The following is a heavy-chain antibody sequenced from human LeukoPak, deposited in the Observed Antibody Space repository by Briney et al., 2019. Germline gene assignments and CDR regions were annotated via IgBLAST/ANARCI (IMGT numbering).Heavy chain of an antibody. D-gene: IGHD2-15*01. Sequence: PGGSLRLSCAASGFTFSSYAMSRVRQAPGKGLEWVSAISGSGGSTYYADSVKGRFTISRDNSKNTLYLQMNSLRAEDTAVYYCAKGIDCSGGSCYSARSFGVNYWGQGTLVTVSS. V-gene: IGHV3-23*01. CDR1: GFTFSSYA. CDR2: ISGSGGST. CDR3: AKGIDCSGGSCYSARSFGVNY. J-gene: IGHJ4*02.